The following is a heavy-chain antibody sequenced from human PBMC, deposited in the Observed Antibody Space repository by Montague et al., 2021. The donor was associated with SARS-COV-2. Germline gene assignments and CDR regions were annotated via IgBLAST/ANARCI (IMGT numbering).Heavy chain of an antibody. CDR1: GFSPSTSGVG. D-gene: IGHD3-3*01. Sequence: VKPTQTLTLTCTFSGFSPSTSGVGVGWIRQPPGKALEWLALIYWDDDKRYSPSLKSRLTITKDTSKNQVVLTMTNMDPVDTATYYCARRITIYAFDIWGQGTMVTVSS. J-gene: IGHJ3*02. CDR3: ARRITIYAFDI. CDR2: IYWDDDK. V-gene: IGHV2-5*02.